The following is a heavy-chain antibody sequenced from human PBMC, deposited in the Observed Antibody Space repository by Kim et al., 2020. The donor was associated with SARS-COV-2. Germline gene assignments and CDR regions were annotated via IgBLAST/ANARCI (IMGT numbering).Heavy chain of an antibody. CDR3: AKDWHMGTGGRAPDY. D-gene: IGHD2-21*01. Sequence: GGSLRLSCEVSGFTFSSYGMHWVRQAPGKGLEWLTFISYDGSNTYYADSVKGRFTISRDNPKNTLFLQMNSLRAEDTAVYYCAKDWHMGTGGRAPDYWGQGTLVTVSS. CDR1: GFTFSSYG. J-gene: IGHJ4*02. V-gene: IGHV3-30*02. CDR2: ISYDGSNT.